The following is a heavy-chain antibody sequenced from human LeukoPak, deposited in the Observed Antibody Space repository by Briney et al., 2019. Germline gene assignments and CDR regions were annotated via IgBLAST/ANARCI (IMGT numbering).Heavy chain of an antibody. V-gene: IGHV4-59*01. CDR1: GGSISSYY. CDR3: ARGIAAAYDY. Sequence: SETLSLTCTVSGGSISSYYWRWIRQPPGKGLEWIGYIYYSGSTNYNPSLKSRVTISVDTSKNQFSLKLSSVTAADTAVYYCARGIAAAYDYWGQGTLVTVSS. CDR2: IYYSGST. D-gene: IGHD6-13*01. J-gene: IGHJ4*02.